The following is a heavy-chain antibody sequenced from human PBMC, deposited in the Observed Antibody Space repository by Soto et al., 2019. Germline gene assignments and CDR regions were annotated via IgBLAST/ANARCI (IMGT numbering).Heavy chain of an antibody. J-gene: IGHJ4*02. CDR1: GGSISSGDYY. CDR2: IYYSGST. Sequence: QVQLQESGPGLVKPSQTLSLTCTVSGGSISSGDYYWSWIRQPPGKGLEWIGYIYYSGSTYYNPSLKSPVTISVDTSKNHFSLTLSSVTAADTAVYYCARGQYDYVWGSYRSHFDYWGQRTLVTVSS. D-gene: IGHD3-16*02. V-gene: IGHV4-30-4*01. CDR3: ARGQYDYVWGSYRSHFDY.